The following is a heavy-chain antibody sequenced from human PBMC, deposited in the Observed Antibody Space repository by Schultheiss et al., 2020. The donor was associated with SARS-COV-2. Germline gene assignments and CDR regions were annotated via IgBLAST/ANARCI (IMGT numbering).Heavy chain of an antibody. CDR1: GGSFSGYY. D-gene: IGHD2-2*01. CDR2: INHSGST. CDR3: ARSRMPQRGYYYMDV. V-gene: IGHV4-34*01. J-gene: IGHJ6*03. Sequence: SETLSLTCAVYGGSFSGYYWSWIRQPPGKGLEWIGEINHSGSTNYNPSLKSRVTISVDTFKNQFSLKLSSVTAADTAVYYCARSRMPQRGYYYMDVWGKGTTVTVSS.